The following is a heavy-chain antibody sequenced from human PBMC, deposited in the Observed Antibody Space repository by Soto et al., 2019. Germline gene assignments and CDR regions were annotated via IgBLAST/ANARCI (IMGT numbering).Heavy chain of an antibody. CDR1: GFTFSSYG. V-gene: IGHV3-30*18. D-gene: IGHD3-22*01. CDR2: ISYDGSNK. J-gene: IGHJ5*02. Sequence: PGGSLRLSCAASGFTFSSYGMHWVRQAPGKGLEWVAVISYDGSNKYYADSVKGRFTISRDNSKNTLYLQMNSLRAEDTAVYYCAKDFAVFTRWVPRVLYDSRSFPWFDPWGQGTLVTVSS. CDR3: AKDFAVFTRWVPRVLYDSRSFPWFDP.